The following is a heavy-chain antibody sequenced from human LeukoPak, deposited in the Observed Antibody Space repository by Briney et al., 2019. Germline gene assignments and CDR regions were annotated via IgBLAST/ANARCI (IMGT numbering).Heavy chain of an antibody. D-gene: IGHD3-10*01. Sequence: GGSLRLSCAASAFTFSSYSMNWVRQAPGKGLEGVSYISSSGSTIYYADSVKGRFTISRDNAKNSLYLQMNSLRAEDTAVYYCTRLVVWFGDMDVWGKGTTVIVSS. V-gene: IGHV3-48*04. CDR2: ISSSGSTI. CDR1: AFTFSSYS. J-gene: IGHJ6*03. CDR3: TRLVVWFGDMDV.